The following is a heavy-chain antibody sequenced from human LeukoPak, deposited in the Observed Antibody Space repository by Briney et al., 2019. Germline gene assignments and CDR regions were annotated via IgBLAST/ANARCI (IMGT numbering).Heavy chain of an antibody. Sequence: GGSLRLSCAASGFTFSSYSMNWVRQAPGKGLEWVSYISSSSSTIYYADSVKGRFTISRDNAKNSLYLQMNSLRAEDTAVYYCARTSGGSYPNFDYWGQGTLVTVSS. CDR3: ARTSGGSYPNFDY. CDR2: ISSSSSTI. V-gene: IGHV3-48*04. J-gene: IGHJ4*02. D-gene: IGHD1-26*01. CDR1: GFTFSSYS.